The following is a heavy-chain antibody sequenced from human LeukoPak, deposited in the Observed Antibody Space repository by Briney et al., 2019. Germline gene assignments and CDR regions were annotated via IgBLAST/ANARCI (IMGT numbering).Heavy chain of an antibody. D-gene: IGHD1-26*01. CDR3: ARDSGVGATWHPFDY. Sequence: ASVKVSCKASGYTFTSNGISWVRQAPGQGLEWMGWISPNSGATKYAQKFQGRVTMTRDTSISTAYMELSRLRSDDTAVYYCARDSGVGATWHPFDYWGQGTLVTVSS. V-gene: IGHV1-2*02. CDR1: GYTFTSNG. J-gene: IGHJ4*02. CDR2: ISPNSGAT.